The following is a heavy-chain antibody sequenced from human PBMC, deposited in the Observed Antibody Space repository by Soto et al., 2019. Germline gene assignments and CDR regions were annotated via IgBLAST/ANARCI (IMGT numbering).Heavy chain of an antibody. Sequence: GGSLRLSCGSSVFTFSSYAMSCVRHAPGKGLGWVSRLSGSGATTKYADSVEGRFTISRDNSKNTLYLQMDSLSAEDTAIYYCAKARCSDTDCYFPDTWGQGTLNTGSS. D-gene: IGHD2-21*02. CDR1: VFTFSSYA. V-gene: IGHV3-23*01. J-gene: IGHJ4*02. CDR2: LSGSGATT. CDR3: AKARCSDTDCYFPDT.